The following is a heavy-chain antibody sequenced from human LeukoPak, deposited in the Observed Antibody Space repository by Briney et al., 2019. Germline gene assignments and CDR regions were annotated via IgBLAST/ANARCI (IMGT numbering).Heavy chain of an antibody. CDR3: ARGQTAGFWSGYYTTGPPHY. J-gene: IGHJ4*02. CDR1: GFTFSDYY. Sequence: PGGSMRLSCAASGFTFSDYYMSWIRQAPGKGLEWVSYISSSGSTIYYADSVKGRFTISRDNAKNSLYLQMNSLRAEDTAVYYCARGQTAGFWSGYYTTGPPHYWGQGILVTVSS. CDR2: ISSSGSTI. D-gene: IGHD3-3*01. V-gene: IGHV3-11*04.